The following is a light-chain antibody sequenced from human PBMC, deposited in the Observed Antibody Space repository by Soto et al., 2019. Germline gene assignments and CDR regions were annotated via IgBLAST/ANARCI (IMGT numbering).Light chain of an antibody. CDR1: QTIGNK. CDR2: GAS. Sequence: EIVLAQSPATLSVSPGERVTLSCRATQTIGNKLAWYLQKPGQAPSLLIYGASNRATGIPARFSGSGSATEFTLTISSLQSEDFAVYYCQQYNNWPLTFGQGTKVDIK. V-gene: IGKV3D-15*01. CDR3: QQYNNWPLT. J-gene: IGKJ1*01.